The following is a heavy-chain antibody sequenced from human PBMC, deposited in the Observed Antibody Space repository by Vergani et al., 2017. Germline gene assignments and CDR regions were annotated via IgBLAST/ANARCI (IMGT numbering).Heavy chain of an antibody. D-gene: IGHD6-19*01. CDR2: ISSSGSTI. J-gene: IGHJ3*02. CDR3: ASDSGWYGGPPGAFDI. CDR1: GFTFSDYY. V-gene: IGHV3-11*01. Sequence: QVQLVESGGGVVQPGRSLRLSCAASGFTFSDYYMSWIRQAPGKGLEWDSYISSSGSTIYYADSVKGRFTISRDNARNSLYLQMNSLRAEDTAVYYCASDSGWYGGPPGAFDIWGQGTMVTVSS.